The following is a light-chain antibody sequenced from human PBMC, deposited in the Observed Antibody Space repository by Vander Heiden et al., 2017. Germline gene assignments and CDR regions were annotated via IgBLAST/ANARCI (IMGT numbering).Light chain of an antibody. CDR3: QQYGSSPGWT. Sequence: EIVLTQSPGTLSSSPGERATLSCRASQSVSSGYLAWYQQKPGQAPRLLIYGASSRATGIPDRFSGSGSGTDFTLTISRLEPEDFAVYYCQQYGSSPGWTFGQGTKVEIK. CDR1: QSVSSGY. J-gene: IGKJ1*01. CDR2: GAS. V-gene: IGKV3-20*01.